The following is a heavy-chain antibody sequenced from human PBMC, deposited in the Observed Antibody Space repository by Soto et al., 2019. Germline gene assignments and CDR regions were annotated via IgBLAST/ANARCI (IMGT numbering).Heavy chain of an antibody. CDR1: GGSISSSSYY. J-gene: IGHJ6*02. CDR3: ARIDNEFYYYGMDV. V-gene: IGHV4-39*01. CDR2: IYYSGST. Sequence: SETLSRTCTFSGGSISSSSYYWGWMLQPPGKVLEWIWSIYYSGSTYYNRSLKGRVTISVDTSKNQFSLKLSSVTAPDTAVYSCARIDNEFYYYGMDVWGPGTTVTVSS. D-gene: IGHD1-1*01.